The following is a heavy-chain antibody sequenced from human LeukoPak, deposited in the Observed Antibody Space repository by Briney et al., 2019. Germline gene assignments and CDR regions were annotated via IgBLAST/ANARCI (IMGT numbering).Heavy chain of an antibody. CDR1: GFTVSSNY. D-gene: IGHD5-18*01. V-gene: IGHV3-66*01. CDR3: ARDLAGYSYGLGGMDV. Sequence: PGGSLRLSCAASGFTVSSNYMSWVRQAPGKGLEWVSVIYNGGSTYYADSVKGRFTISRDNSKNTLYLQMNSLRAEDTAVYYCARDLAGYSYGLGGMDVWGQGTTVTVSS. J-gene: IGHJ6*02. CDR2: IYNGGST.